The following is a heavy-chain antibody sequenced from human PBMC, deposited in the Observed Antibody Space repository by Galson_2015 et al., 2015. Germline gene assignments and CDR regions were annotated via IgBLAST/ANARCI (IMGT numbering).Heavy chain of an antibody. V-gene: IGHV3-7*04. CDR2: INQGGSDK. Sequence: SLRLSCAPSGFTFSSYWMSWVRQAPGKGLEWVADINQGGSDKYYVGSVNGRFTISRDNTKNSLYLQMNSLRAEDTAVYYCARGVSTTVTTDKYWGQGTMVTVSS. CDR1: GFTFSSYW. CDR3: ARGVSTTVTTDKY. D-gene: IGHD4-17*01. J-gene: IGHJ3*01.